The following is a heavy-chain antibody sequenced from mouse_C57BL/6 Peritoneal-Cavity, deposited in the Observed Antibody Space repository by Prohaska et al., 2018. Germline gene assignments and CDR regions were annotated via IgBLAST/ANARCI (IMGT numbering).Heavy chain of an antibody. V-gene: IGHV4-1*01. J-gene: IGHJ3*01. CDR3: ATYYSNDLFAY. CDR2: INPDSSTI. CDR1: GIDFSRYW. D-gene: IGHD2-5*01. Sequence: EVKLLQSGGGLVQPGGSLTLSCAASGIDFSRYWMSWVRRAPGKGLEWIGEINPDSSTINYAPSLKDKFIISRDNAKNTLYLQMSKVRSEDTALYYCATYYSNDLFAYWGEGTLVTVSA.